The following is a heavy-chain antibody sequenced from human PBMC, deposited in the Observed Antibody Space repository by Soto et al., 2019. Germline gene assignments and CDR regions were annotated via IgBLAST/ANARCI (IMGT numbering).Heavy chain of an antibody. V-gene: IGHV4-4*02. CDR2: IYHSGST. CDR1: GGSISSSNW. D-gene: IGHD2-2*01. CDR3: GGVLVPAALGYYYGMDV. J-gene: IGHJ6*02. Sequence: SETLSLTCAVSGGSISSSNWLSWVRQPPGKGLEWIGEIYHSGSTNYNPSLKSRVTISVDKSKNQFSLKLSSVTAADTAVYYCGGVLVPAALGYYYGMDVWGQGTTVTVSS.